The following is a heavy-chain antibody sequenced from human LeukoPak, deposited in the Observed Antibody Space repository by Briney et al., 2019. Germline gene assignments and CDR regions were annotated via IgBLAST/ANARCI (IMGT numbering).Heavy chain of an antibody. Sequence: GGSLRLSCAASGFNFDDYGMSWVRQAPGTGLEWVSGITWNGGSTGYADSVRGRFTISRDNAKNSLYLHMNSLTVEDTAVYYCSRDPRNNDYWGQGTLVTVSS. J-gene: IGHJ4*02. CDR3: SRDPRNNDY. V-gene: IGHV3-20*04. CDR2: ITWNGGST. CDR1: GFNFDDYG.